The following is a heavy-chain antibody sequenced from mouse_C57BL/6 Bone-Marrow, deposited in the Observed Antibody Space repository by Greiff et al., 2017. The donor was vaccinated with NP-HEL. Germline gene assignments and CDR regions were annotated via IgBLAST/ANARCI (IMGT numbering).Heavy chain of an antibody. Sequence: VKVVESGAELVKPGASVKLSCKASGYTFTEYTIHWVKQRSGQGLEWIGWFYAGSGSLKYNEKFKDKATLTADKSSSTVYMERSRLTSEDSAVYFCARHAGGNYVYFDYWGKGTTLTVSS. D-gene: IGHD2-1*01. CDR1: GYTFTEYT. CDR2: FYAGSGSL. V-gene: IGHV1-62-2*01. J-gene: IGHJ2*01. CDR3: ARHAGGNYVYFDY.